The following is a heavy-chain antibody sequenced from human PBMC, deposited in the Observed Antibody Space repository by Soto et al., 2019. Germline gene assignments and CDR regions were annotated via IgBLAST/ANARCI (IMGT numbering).Heavy chain of an antibody. D-gene: IGHD6-19*01. CDR1: GYTFTGYY. CDR3: ARDREYGSGWYHY. V-gene: IGHV1-2*02. Sequence: QVQLVQSGAEVKKPGASVKVSCKASGYTFTGYYMHWVRQAPGQGLEWMGWINPNSGGTNYAQKFQGRVAMTRHTSISTAYMELSRLISDDTAVYDCARDREYGSGWYHYWGQGTLVTVYS. J-gene: IGHJ4*02. CDR2: INPNSGGT.